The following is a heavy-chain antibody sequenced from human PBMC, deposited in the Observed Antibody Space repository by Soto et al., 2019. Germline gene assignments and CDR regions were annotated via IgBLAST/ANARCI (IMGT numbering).Heavy chain of an antibody. CDR2: ISGSGGST. CDR1: GFTFSSYA. V-gene: IGHV3-23*01. CDR3: AKSRTMIVVVIIGDAFDI. Sequence: EVQLLESGGGLVQPGGSLRLSCAASGFTFSSYAMSWVRQAPGKGLEWVSAISGSGGSTYYADSVKGRFTISRDNSKNTLSLQMNSLRAEDTAVYYCAKSRTMIVVVIIGDAFDIWGQGTMVTVSS. D-gene: IGHD3-22*01. J-gene: IGHJ3*02.